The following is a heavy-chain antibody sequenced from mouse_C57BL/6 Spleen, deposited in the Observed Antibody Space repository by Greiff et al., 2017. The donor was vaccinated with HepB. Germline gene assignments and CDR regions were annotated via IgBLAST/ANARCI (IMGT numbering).Heavy chain of an antibody. V-gene: IGHV1-72*01. D-gene: IGHD1-1*01. CDR3: ARSSIITTDYFDY. Sequence: LKPGAELVKPGASVKLSCKASGYTFTSYWMHWVKQRPGRGLEWIGRIDPNSGGTKYNEKFKSKATLTVDKPSSTAYMQLSSLTSEDSAVYYCARSSIITTDYFDYWGQGTTLTVSS. CDR1: GYTFTSYW. CDR2: IDPNSGGT. J-gene: IGHJ2*01.